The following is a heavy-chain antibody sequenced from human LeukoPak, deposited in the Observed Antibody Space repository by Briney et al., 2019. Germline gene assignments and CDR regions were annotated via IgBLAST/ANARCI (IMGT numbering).Heavy chain of an antibody. CDR3: ARGKYSSGWSWGY. Sequence: GASVKVSCKASGYTFTSYDINWVRQATGQGLEWMGWMNPNSGNTGYAQKFQGRVTMTRNSSISTAYMELSSLRSEDTAVYYCARGKYSSGWSWGYWGQGTLVTVSS. V-gene: IGHV1-8*01. CDR2: MNPNSGNT. J-gene: IGHJ4*02. D-gene: IGHD6-19*01. CDR1: GYTFTSYD.